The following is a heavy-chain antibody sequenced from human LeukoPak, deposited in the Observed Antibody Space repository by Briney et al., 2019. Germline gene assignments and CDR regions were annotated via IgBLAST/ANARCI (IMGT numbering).Heavy chain of an antibody. Sequence: PSETLSLTCTVSGGSISSYYWSWIRQPAGEGLEWIGRIYTSGSTNYNPSLKSRVTMSVDTSKNQFSLRLSSVTAADTAVYYCARGVEYCSSTSCYPYFDYWGQGTLVTVSS. CDR1: GGSISSYY. CDR2: IYTSGST. J-gene: IGHJ4*02. CDR3: ARGVEYCSSTSCYPYFDY. V-gene: IGHV4-4*07. D-gene: IGHD2-2*01.